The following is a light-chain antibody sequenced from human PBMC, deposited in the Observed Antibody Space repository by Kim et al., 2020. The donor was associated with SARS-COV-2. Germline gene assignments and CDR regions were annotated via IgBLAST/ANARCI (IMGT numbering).Light chain of an antibody. Sequence: VSPGERTTLPCTASQSIETNLAWYQQKPGQAPRPGIYGISARAIGVPARFSGRGSGTEFTLTITSLQSEESAFYSCQHCSNWPRTFCLGTKGYIK. V-gene: IGKV3-15*01. CDR1: QSIETN. CDR3: QHCSNWPRT. J-gene: IGKJ1*01. CDR2: GIS.